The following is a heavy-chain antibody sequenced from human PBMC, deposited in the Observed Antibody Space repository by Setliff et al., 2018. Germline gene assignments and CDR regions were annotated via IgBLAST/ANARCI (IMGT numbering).Heavy chain of an antibody. V-gene: IGHV3-23*01. J-gene: IGHJ2*01. D-gene: IGHD2-15*01. CDR3: ARDSGYCRGGSCYRYFDL. CDR1: GFTFSNYA. CDR2: INRDGTTT. Sequence: SGGSLRLSCAAAGFTFSNYAMSWVRQAPGKGLTWVSRINRDGTTTYYADSVKGRFTISRDNSKNTVYLEMNSLRAEDTSVYYCARDSGYCRGGSCYRYFDLWGRGTLVTVSS.